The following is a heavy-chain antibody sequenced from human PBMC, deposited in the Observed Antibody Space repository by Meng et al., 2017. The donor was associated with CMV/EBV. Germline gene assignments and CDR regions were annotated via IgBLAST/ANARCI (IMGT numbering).Heavy chain of an antibody. J-gene: IGHJ6*02. CDR2: IYSGGTT. CDR3: TTDYRATSRYYDFWSGLFPPSYYYYGMDV. V-gene: IGHV3-53*01. D-gene: IGHD3-3*01. Sequence: GGSLRLSCAVSGLTVSSNYMSWVRQAPGKGLEWVSVIYSGGTTGYADSVRGRFTISRDKSKNTLYLQMNSLRVEDTAVYYCTTDYRATSRYYDFWSGLFPPSYYYYGMDVWGQGTMVTVSS. CDR1: GLTVSSNY.